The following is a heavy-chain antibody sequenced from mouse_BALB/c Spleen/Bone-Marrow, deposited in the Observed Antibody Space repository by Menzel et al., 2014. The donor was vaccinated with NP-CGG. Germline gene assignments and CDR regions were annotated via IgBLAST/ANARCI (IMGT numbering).Heavy chain of an antibody. CDR1: GFTFSSYA. J-gene: IGHJ3*01. D-gene: IGHD1-1*01. CDR2: ITSGGSYT. Sequence: DVMLVESGGGFVKPGGSLKLSCAASGFTFSSYAMSWVRQTPEKRLEWVATITSGGSYTYYPDSMKGRFTISRDNAKNTLYLQMSSLRSEDTAMYYCARWYYGSGFAYWGQGTLVTVSA. CDR3: ARWYYGSGFAY. V-gene: IGHV5-9-1*01.